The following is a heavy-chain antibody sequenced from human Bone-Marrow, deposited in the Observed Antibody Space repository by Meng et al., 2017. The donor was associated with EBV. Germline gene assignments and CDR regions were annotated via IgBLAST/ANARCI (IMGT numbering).Heavy chain of an antibody. Sequence: LHVQGAGPGLGKPSETLSPTCTASGGPISSSSYYWGWIRQPPGKGLEWIGSIYYSGSTYYNPSLKSRVTISVDTSKNQFSLKLSSVTAADTAVYYCARAGLVGANWFDPWGQGTLVTVSS. CDR3: ARAGLVGANWFDP. V-gene: IGHV4-39*07. CDR1: GGPISSSSYY. D-gene: IGHD1-26*01. CDR2: IYYSGST. J-gene: IGHJ5*02.